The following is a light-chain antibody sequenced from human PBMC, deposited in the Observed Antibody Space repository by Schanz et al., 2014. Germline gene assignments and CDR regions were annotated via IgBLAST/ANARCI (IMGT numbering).Light chain of an antibody. V-gene: IGKV3-20*01. CDR3: QQYDSLPWT. Sequence: EIVLTQSPGTLSLSPGERATLSCRASQSVNGRFLAWYQQKPGQAPRLLIYNASKRATGIPDRFSGSGSGTDFTLTISRLEPEDFGVYYCQQYDSLPWTFGQGTKVEIK. CDR2: NAS. CDR1: QSVNGRF. J-gene: IGKJ1*01.